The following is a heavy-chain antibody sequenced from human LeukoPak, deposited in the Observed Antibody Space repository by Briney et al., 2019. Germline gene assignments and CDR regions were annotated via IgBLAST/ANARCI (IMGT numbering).Heavy chain of an antibody. D-gene: IGHD4-23*01. CDR3: AREPFLRWYREYYFDY. V-gene: IGHV3-23*01. CDR1: GFTFNSYA. CDR2: IGFGDDSA. Sequence: GGSLRLSCAASGFTFNSYAMSWVRQAPGKGLEWVSTIGFGDDSAYYADSVKGRFTISRDNSKNTLYLQMNYLRAEDTAVYYCAREPFLRWYREYYFDYWGQGTLVTVSS. J-gene: IGHJ4*02.